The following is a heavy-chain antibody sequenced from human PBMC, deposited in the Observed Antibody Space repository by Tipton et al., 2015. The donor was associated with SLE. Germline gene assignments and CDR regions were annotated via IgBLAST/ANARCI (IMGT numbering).Heavy chain of an antibody. J-gene: IGHJ4*02. V-gene: IGHV4-39*07. Sequence: LRLSCTVSGGSISSSSYYWGWIRQPPGKGLEWIGSIYYSGSTYYNPSLKSRVTISVDTSKNQFSLKLSSVTAADTAVYYCARIYCSGGSCYPDYWGQGTLVTVSS. CDR3: ARIYCSGGSCYPDY. D-gene: IGHD2-15*01. CDR2: IYYSGST. CDR1: GGSISSSSYY.